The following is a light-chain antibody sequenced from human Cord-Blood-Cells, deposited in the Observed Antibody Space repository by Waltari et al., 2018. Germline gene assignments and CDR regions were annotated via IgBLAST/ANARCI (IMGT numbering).Light chain of an antibody. CDR3: CSYAGSSV. Sequence: QSALTQPAPVSGSPGQSITISCTGTSSHVGSYNLVSWYQQHPGKAPKLMIYEGSKRPSAVSNRFSGSKSGNTASLTISGLQAEDEADYYCCSYAGSSVFGTGTKVTVL. CDR2: EGS. V-gene: IGLV2-23*01. CDR1: SSHVGSYNL. J-gene: IGLJ1*01.